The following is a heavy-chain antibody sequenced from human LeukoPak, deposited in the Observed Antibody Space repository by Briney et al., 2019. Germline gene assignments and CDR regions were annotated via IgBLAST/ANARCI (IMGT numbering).Heavy chain of an antibody. D-gene: IGHD3-9*01. CDR2: ISGDSATT. CDR1: AFTLNNYA. V-gene: IGHV3-23*01. Sequence: PGGSLRLSCTASAFTLNNYAMNWVRQAPGIGLEWVSTISGDSATTYYADSVKGRFTISRDNSKNTLYLQMNSLRAEDTAVYYCAKTILPGTVRFDDWGQGTPVTVSS. CDR3: AKTILPGTVRFDD. J-gene: IGHJ4*02.